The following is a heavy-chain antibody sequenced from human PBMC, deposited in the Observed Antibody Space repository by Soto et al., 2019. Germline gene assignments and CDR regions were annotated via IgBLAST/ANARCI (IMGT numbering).Heavy chain of an antibody. D-gene: IGHD5-12*01. V-gene: IGHV1-24*01. CDR1: GYTLTELS. Sequence: ASVKVSCKVSGYTLTELSMHWVRQAPGKGLEWMGGFDPEDGETIYSQKFRGRVTMTEDTSTDTAYMELSSLRSEDTAVYYCATPYDYHDAFDIWGQGTMVTVSS. CDR3: ATPYDYHDAFDI. J-gene: IGHJ3*02. CDR2: FDPEDGET.